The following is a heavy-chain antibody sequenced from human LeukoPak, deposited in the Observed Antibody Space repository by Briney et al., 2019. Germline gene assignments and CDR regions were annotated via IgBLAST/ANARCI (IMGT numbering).Heavy chain of an antibody. Sequence: GGSLRLSCAASGFTFRSYNMNWVRQAPGKGLEWVSYITGGSTTIYYADSVKGRFTISRDNAKNSLYLQMNSLRAEDTAVYYCARDYSTVTTFFDYWGQGTLVTVSS. V-gene: IGHV3-48*01. CDR1: GFTFRSYN. CDR3: ARDYSTVTTFFDY. D-gene: IGHD4-17*01. J-gene: IGHJ4*02. CDR2: ITGGSTTI.